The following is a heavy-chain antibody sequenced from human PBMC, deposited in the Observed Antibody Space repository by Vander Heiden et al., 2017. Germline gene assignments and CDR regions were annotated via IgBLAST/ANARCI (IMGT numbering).Heavy chain of an antibody. CDR1: GGAISSENYY. D-gene: IGHD2-21*02. V-gene: IGHV4-39*02. Sequence: QLQLQESGPGLVKPSETLSLTCIVYGGAISSENYYWGWGRQTPDMGLDWIASVSYSGSTYYNPSLKSRVSISVDLSKNHFSLKVSSVTAADTAVYYCTSRGGDNSDMDVWGQGTTVTVSS. CDR2: VSYSGST. CDR3: TSRGGDNSDMDV. J-gene: IGHJ6*02.